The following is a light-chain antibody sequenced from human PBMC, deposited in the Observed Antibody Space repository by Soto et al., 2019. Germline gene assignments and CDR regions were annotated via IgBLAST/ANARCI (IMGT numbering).Light chain of an antibody. J-gene: IGKJ5*01. Sequence: EVVLTQSPATLSLSPGDRATLSCRASQSVSHALAWYQQKPGQAPRLLIHDASSRATGIPARFSGSGSETDFTLTISSLEPEDSAVYYCQQRGSWPPSITFGQGTRLEIK. CDR1: QSVSHA. CDR3: QQRGSWPPSIT. V-gene: IGKV3-11*01. CDR2: DAS.